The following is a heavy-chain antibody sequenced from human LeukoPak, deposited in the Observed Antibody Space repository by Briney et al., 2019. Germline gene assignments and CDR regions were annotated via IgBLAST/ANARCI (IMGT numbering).Heavy chain of an antibody. CDR3: ARDPPAMYSSGWYDAFDI. Sequence: PSQTLSLTCTVSGGSISSYYWSWIRQPPGKGLEWIGSIYYSGSTYYNPSLKSRVTISVDTSKNQFSLKLSSVTAADTAVYYCARDPPAMYSSGWYDAFDIWGQGTMVTVSS. V-gene: IGHV4-59*12. D-gene: IGHD6-19*01. CDR1: GGSISSYY. J-gene: IGHJ3*02. CDR2: IYYSGST.